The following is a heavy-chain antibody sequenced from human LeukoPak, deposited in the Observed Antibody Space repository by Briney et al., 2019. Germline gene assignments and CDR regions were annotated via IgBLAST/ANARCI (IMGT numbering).Heavy chain of an antibody. J-gene: IGHJ5*02. D-gene: IGHD3-22*01. CDR3: TTALAPYYDSSGYHH. V-gene: IGHV3-15*01. CDR2: IKSKTDGGTT. Sequence: GGSLRLSCAASGFTFSSYAMSWVRQAPGKGLEWVGRIKSKTDGGTTDYAAPVKGRFTISRDDSKNTLYLQMNSLKTEDTAVYYCTTALAPYYDSSGYHHWGQGTLVTVSS. CDR1: GFTFSSYA.